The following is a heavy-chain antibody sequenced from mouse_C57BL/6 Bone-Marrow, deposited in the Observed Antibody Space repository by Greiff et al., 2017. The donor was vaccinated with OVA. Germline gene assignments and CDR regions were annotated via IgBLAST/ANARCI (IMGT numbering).Heavy chain of an antibody. CDR2: IDPSDSYT. CDR1: GYTFTSYW. Sequence: QVQLQQPGAELVRPGPSVKLSCKASGYTFTSYWMHWVKQRPGQGLEWIGVIDPSDSYTNYNQKFKGKATLTVDTSSSTAYMQLSSLTSEDSAVYFCARFLYGYFDVWGTGTTVTVSS. V-gene: IGHV1-59*01. D-gene: IGHD2-3*01. J-gene: IGHJ1*03. CDR3: ARFLYGYFDV.